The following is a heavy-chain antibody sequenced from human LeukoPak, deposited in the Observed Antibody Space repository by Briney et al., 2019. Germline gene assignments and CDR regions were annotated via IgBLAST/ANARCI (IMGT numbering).Heavy chain of an antibody. Sequence: GGTLRFSCSASGFTISNYWMSWVRQAPGIVLEWVDNIKEDGSEKYYVDSVKGRFTISRDNARNSLYLQMNSLRAEDTAVYYCASGRQLGYWGQGTLVTVSS. CDR2: IKEDGSEK. D-gene: IGHD6-13*01. J-gene: IGHJ4*02. V-gene: IGHV3-7*01. CDR3: ASGRQLGY. CDR1: GFTISNYW.